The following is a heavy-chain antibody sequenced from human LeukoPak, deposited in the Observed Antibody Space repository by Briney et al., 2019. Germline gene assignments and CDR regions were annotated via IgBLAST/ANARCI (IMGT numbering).Heavy chain of an antibody. Sequence: ASVKVSCKASGYTFTGYYIHWVRQAPGQGLEWMGWIYPNSGDTNYAQKFQDRVTMTRDTSISTAYMDLSRLRSDDTAVYYCARAVDYDYVWGSYLLDYWGQGTLVTVSS. CDR2: IYPNSGDT. J-gene: IGHJ4*02. CDR3: ARAVDYDYVWGSYLLDY. CDR1: GYTFTGYY. D-gene: IGHD3-16*02. V-gene: IGHV1-2*02.